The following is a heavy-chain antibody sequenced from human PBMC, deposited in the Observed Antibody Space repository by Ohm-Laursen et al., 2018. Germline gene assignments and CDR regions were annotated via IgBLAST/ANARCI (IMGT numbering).Heavy chain of an antibody. CDR3: ASDLTATARLDAFEI. CDR1: GITVSSNH. Sequence: SLRLSCSASGITVSSNHMSWVRQAPGKGLEWVSTLYSGGSIYYADSMKGGFTISRDTSKNTLFLQMNILRAEDTAVYFCASDLTATARLDAFEIRGQGTEVTVSS. J-gene: IGHJ3*02. CDR2: LYSGGSI. D-gene: IGHD4-11*01. V-gene: IGHV3-53*01.